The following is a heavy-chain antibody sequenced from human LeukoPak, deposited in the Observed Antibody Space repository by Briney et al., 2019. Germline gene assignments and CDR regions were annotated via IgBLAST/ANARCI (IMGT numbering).Heavy chain of an antibody. CDR1: GFAFGNFA. J-gene: IGHJ4*02. CDR3: AKDVCTSPRCLLYFDS. Sequence: GGSLRFSCTTSGFAFGNFAMNWVRQAPGKGPEWVSGISGFNTYYADSVKGRFTIFRDNSKNVLYLQMDRLRAEDTAVYSCAKDVCTSPRCLLYFDSWGQGTLVTVSS. CDR2: ISGFNT. V-gene: IGHV3-23*01. D-gene: IGHD2-8*01.